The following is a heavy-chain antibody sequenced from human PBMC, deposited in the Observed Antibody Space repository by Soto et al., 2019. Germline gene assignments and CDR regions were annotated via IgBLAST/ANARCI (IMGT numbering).Heavy chain of an antibody. Sequence: GGSLRLSCAASGFTFSSYAMHWVRQAPGKGLEWVAVISYDGSNKYYADSVKGRFTISRDNSKNTLYLQMNSLRAEDTAVYYCARGLYQLGYDILTGYYPRLDYWGQGTLVAVSS. CDR3: ARGLYQLGYDILTGYYPRLDY. CDR1: GFTFSSYA. D-gene: IGHD3-9*01. CDR2: ISYDGSNK. J-gene: IGHJ4*02. V-gene: IGHV3-30-3*01.